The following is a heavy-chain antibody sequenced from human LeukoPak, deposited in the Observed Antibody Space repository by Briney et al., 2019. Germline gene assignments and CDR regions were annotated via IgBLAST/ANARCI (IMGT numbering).Heavy chain of an antibody. Sequence: GGSLRLSCTASGFTFSTLAMSWVRQAPGKGLEWVSSISSRGDDTTYADSVKGRFTISRDNSKNTLYLQMNSLRAEDTAVYSCAKVGSPYGPDYFDYWGQGTLVIVSS. CDR1: GFTFSTLA. CDR2: ISSRGDDT. CDR3: AKVGSPYGPDYFDY. D-gene: IGHD3-10*01. V-gene: IGHV3-23*01. J-gene: IGHJ4*02.